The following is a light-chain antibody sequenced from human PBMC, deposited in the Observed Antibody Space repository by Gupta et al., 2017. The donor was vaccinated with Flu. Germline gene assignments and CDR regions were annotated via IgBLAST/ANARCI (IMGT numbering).Light chain of an antibody. CDR2: KAS. Sequence: DIQMTQSPSTLSASVGDRVTITCRASQSISSWLAWYQQKPGKAPKLLIYKASRVESGVPSRFSGSGSGTXFTLTIXSLQPDDFATYYCQQENSYPYSFGXGTKLEIK. V-gene: IGKV1-5*03. J-gene: IGKJ2*03. CDR3: QQENSYPYS. CDR1: QSISSW.